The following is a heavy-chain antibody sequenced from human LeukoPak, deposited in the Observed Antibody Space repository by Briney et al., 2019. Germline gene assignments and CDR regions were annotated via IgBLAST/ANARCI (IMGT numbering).Heavy chain of an antibody. CDR2: VSYSGST. Sequence: SETLSLTCTVSAASTTSYYWSWIRQPPGKGLEWIGYVSYSGSTNYTPSLKSRVTISIDTSKTQFSLKLSFVTAADTAVYYCVRHPNVLLWFGESLWGQGTLVTVSS. CDR3: VRHPNVLLWFGESL. D-gene: IGHD3-10*01. CDR1: AASTTSYY. V-gene: IGHV4-59*08. J-gene: IGHJ4*02.